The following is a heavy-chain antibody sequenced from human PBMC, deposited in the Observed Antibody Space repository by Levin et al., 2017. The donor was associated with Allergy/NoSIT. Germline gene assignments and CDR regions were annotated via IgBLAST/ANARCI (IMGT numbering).Heavy chain of an antibody. CDR3: AKGLAAAGNAFDI. D-gene: IGHD6-13*01. Sequence: GGSLRLSCAASGFTFSSYGMHWVRQAPGKGLEWVAVISYDGSNKYYADSVKGRFTISRDNSKNTLYLQMNSLRAEDTAVYYCAKGLAAAGNAFDIWGQGTMVTVSS. CDR1: GFTFSSYG. V-gene: IGHV3-30*18. CDR2: ISYDGSNK. J-gene: IGHJ3*02.